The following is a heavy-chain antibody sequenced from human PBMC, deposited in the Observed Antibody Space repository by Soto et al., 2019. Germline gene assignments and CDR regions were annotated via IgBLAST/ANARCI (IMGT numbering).Heavy chain of an antibody. CDR3: AREMDEAILRTGAFDI. D-gene: IGHD4-17*01. CDR1: GYTFTSYY. CDR2: INPSGGST. Sequence: GASVKVSCKASGYTFTSYYMHWVRQAPGQGLEWMGIINPSGGSTSYAQKFQGRVTMTRDTSTSTVYMELGSLRSEDTAVYYCAREMDEAILRTGAFDIWGQGKMGTASS. V-gene: IGHV1-46*01. J-gene: IGHJ3*02.